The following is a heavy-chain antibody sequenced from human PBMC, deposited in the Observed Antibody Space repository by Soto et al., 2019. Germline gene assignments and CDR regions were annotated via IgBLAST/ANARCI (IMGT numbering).Heavy chain of an antibody. V-gene: IGHV3-11*01. Sequence: QVQLVESGGGLVKPGGSLRLSCAASGFTFSDYYMSWIRQAPGKGLEWVSYISSSGSTIYYADSVKGRFTISRDNAKNSLYLQMTSLRAEDTAVYYCAGEGIAAAGTNVYYYYYGMDVWGQGTTVTVSS. CDR3: AGEGIAAAGTNVYYYYYGMDV. D-gene: IGHD6-13*01. CDR2: ISSSGSTI. J-gene: IGHJ6*02. CDR1: GFTFSDYY.